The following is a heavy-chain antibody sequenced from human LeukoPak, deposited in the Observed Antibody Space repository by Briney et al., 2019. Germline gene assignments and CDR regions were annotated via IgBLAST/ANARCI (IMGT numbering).Heavy chain of an antibody. J-gene: IGHJ2*01. V-gene: IGHV4-34*01. D-gene: IGHD2-15*01. CDR2: INHSGST. CDR3: ARGRRRSVVVAATPRYFDL. Sequence: SETLSLTCAVYGGSFSGYYWSWIRQPPGKGLEWIGEINHSGSTNYNPSLKSRVTISVDTSKNQFSLKLSSVTAADTAVYYCARGRRRSVVVAATPRYFDLWGRSTLVTVSS. CDR1: GGSFSGYY.